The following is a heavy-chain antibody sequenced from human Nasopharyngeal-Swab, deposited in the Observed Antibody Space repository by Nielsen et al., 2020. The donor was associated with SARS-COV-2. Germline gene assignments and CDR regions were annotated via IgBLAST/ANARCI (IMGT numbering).Heavy chain of an antibody. Sequence: GESLKISCAASGFTFSSYSMNWVRQAPGKGLEWVSYISSSSSTIYYADSVKGRFTISRDNAKNSLSLQMGSLRDEDTAVYCCARHYDSSGYYLTYFDYWGQGTLVTVSS. CDR1: GFTFSSYS. D-gene: IGHD3-22*01. V-gene: IGHV3-48*02. J-gene: IGHJ4*02. CDR2: ISSSSSTI. CDR3: ARHYDSSGYYLTYFDY.